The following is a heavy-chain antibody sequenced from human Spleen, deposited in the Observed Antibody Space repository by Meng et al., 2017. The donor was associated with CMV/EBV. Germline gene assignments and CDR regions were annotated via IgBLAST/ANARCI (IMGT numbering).Heavy chain of an antibody. D-gene: IGHD6-6*01. CDR1: GCWRSTSCWG. J-gene: IGHJ4*02. V-gene: IGHV2-5*01. CDR2: SYCTDDT. Sequence: TTIVTWAAYFCGCWRSTSCWGVGWPRQPPGRVLWWLEVSYCTDDTRYSTSLMSMLTINKDTSKNLVVLTMTNMDTVETATYYCASGKARYWGQGTLVTVSS. CDR3: ASGKARY.